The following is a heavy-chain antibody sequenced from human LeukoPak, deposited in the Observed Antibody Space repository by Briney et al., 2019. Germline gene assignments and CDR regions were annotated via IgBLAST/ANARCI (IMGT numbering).Heavy chain of an antibody. CDR2: IYHSGKT. CDR1: DYSINSGHY. Sequence: SETLSLTCAVSDYSINSGHYWAWIRQPPGEGLDWIGSIYHSGKTYYNPSLKSRVTTSVDTTKHQFSLKLTSVTAADTAVYYCARHAAPDIVIVPAATFDYWGQGTLVTVSS. V-gene: IGHV4-38-2*01. D-gene: IGHD2-2*01. CDR3: ARHAAPDIVIVPAATFDY. J-gene: IGHJ4*02.